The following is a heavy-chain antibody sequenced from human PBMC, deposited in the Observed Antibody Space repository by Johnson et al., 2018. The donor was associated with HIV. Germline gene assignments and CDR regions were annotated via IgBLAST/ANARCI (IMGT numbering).Heavy chain of an antibody. CDR2: INWNGGST. J-gene: IGHJ3*02. V-gene: IGHV3-20*04. D-gene: IGHD2/OR15-2a*01. Sequence: VQLVESGGGVVRPGGSLRLSCAASGFKFDDNGLNWVRQGPGKGLEWVSGINWNGGSTGYADSVKGRFTISRDNSKNTLYLQMNSLRAEDTAVYYCARDSVIGGIELSRPDAFDIWGQGTMVTVSS. CDR1: GFKFDDNG. CDR3: ARDSVIGGIELSRPDAFDI.